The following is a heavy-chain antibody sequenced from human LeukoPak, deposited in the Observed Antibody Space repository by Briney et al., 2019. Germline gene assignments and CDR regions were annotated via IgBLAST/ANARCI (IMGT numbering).Heavy chain of an antibody. V-gene: IGHV3-23*01. J-gene: IGHJ3*02. CDR2: ISDSGVGT. CDR1: GFTFSNYA. D-gene: IGHD1-26*01. Sequence: PGGSLRLSCAASGFTFSNYAMSWVRQAPGKGLEWVSAISDSGVGTYYADSVKGRFTISRDNSKNTLYLQMSSLRTEDTAVYYCAADAGAVGEDAFDIWGQGTMVTVSS. CDR3: AADAGAVGEDAFDI.